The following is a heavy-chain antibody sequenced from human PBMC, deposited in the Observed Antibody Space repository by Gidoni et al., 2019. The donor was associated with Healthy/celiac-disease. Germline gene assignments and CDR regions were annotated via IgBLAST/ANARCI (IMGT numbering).Heavy chain of an antibody. J-gene: IGHJ6*02. D-gene: IGHD3-16*01. Sequence: EVQLLESGGGLVQPGGSLRLSCAASGFTFSSYAMSWVRQAPGKGLEWVSAISGSGGSTYYADSVKGRITISRDNSKNTLYLQMNSLRAEDTAVYYCAKPTGEGSKQHQYGMDVWGQGTTVTVSS. CDR2: ISGSGGST. CDR1: GFTFSSYA. CDR3: AKPTGEGSKQHQYGMDV. V-gene: IGHV3-23*01.